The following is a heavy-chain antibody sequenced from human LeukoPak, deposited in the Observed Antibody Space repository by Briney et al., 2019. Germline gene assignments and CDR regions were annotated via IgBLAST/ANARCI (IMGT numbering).Heavy chain of an antibody. D-gene: IGHD1-1*01. CDR2: INHSGST. V-gene: IGHV4-34*01. CDR1: GGSFSCYY. J-gene: IGHJ6*03. CDR3: ARHAVRISYYMDV. Sequence: SETLSLTCAVYGGSFSCYYWSWIRQPPGKGLEWIGEINHSGSTNYNPSLKSRVTISVDTSKNQFSLKLSSVTAADTAVYYCARHAVRISYYMDVWGKGTTVTISS.